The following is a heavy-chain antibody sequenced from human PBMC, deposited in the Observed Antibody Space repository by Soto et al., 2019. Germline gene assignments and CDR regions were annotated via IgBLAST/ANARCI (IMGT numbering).Heavy chain of an antibody. Sequence: GGSLRLSCAASGFTFSSYGMHWVRQAPGKGLEWVAVISYDGTVKYYADSVKGRFTISRDSSKNTLYLQMNSLRGEDTAVYYCAKRITTAGIIDYWGQGTLVTVSS. J-gene: IGHJ4*02. CDR2: ISYDGTVK. D-gene: IGHD6-13*01. CDR1: GFTFSSYG. CDR3: AKRITTAGIIDY. V-gene: IGHV3-30*18.